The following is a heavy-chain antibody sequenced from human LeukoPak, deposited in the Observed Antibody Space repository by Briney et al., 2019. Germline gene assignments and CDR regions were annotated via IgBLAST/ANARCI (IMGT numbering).Heavy chain of an antibody. CDR1: GASLSSYF. Sequence: SETLSLTCNVSGASLSSYFWSWIRQPPGKGLEWIGYIYYDGYPNYSPSLRSRITISVEKSMSQFSLNLRSVTAADTALYFCAGTELGYCTVTGCPLESWGQGTLVTVSS. D-gene: IGHD2-8*02. CDR2: IYYDGYP. J-gene: IGHJ4*02. V-gene: IGHV4-59*01. CDR3: AGTELGYCTVTGCPLES.